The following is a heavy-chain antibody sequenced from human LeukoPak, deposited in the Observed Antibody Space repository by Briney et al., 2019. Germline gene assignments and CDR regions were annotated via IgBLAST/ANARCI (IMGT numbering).Heavy chain of an antibody. J-gene: IGHJ4*02. CDR1: GGSFSGYY. V-gene: IGHV4-34*01. D-gene: IGHD3-22*01. CDR3: ATYDSSGYYRYFDY. CDR2: INHSGSN. Sequence: SETLSLTCAVYGGSFSGYYWSWIRQPPGKGLEWIGEINHSGSNNYNPSLKSRVTISVDTSKNQFSLRLSSVTAADTAVYYCATYDSSGYYRYFDYWGQGTLVTVSS.